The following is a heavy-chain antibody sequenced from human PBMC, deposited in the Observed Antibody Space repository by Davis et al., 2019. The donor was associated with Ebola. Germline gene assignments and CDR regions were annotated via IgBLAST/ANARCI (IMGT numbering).Heavy chain of an antibody. CDR2: IIPILGIA. CDR3: ARQGIGGSYPMNWFDP. CDR1: GYTFTSYG. V-gene: IGHV1-69*04. D-gene: IGHD3-10*01. J-gene: IGHJ5*02. Sequence: SVKVSCKASGYTFTSYGISWVRQAPGQGLEWMGRIIPILGIANYAQKFQGRVTITADKSTSTAYMELSSLRSEDTAVYYCARQGIGGSYPMNWFDPWGQGTLVTVSS.